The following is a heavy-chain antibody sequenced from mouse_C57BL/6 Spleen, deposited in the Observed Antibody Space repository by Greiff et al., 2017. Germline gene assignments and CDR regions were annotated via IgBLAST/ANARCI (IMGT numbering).Heavy chain of an antibody. Sequence: EVQLQQSGPELVKPGASVKMSCKASGYTFTDYNMHWVKQSHGKSLEWIGYINPNNGGTSYNQKFKGKATLTVNKSSSTAYMELRSLTSEDSAVYYCARHYDYDAGYAMDYWGQGTSVTVSS. J-gene: IGHJ4*01. V-gene: IGHV1-22*01. CDR1: GYTFTDYN. CDR3: ARHYDYDAGYAMDY. D-gene: IGHD2-4*01. CDR2: INPNNGGT.